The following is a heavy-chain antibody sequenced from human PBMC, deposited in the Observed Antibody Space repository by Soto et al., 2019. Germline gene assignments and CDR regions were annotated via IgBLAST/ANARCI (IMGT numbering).Heavy chain of an antibody. CDR2: INPSGGRT. Sequence: GASVKVSCKASGNSFTTYYMHWVRQAPGQGLEWMGIINPSGGRTTYAQKFQGRVTMTRDTSTSTFHMELSSLTSEDTAVYYCAGLYHYDSSGYYDYWGQETLVTVSS. V-gene: IGHV1-46*01. D-gene: IGHD3-22*01. CDR1: GNSFTTYY. J-gene: IGHJ4*02. CDR3: AGLYHYDSSGYYDY.